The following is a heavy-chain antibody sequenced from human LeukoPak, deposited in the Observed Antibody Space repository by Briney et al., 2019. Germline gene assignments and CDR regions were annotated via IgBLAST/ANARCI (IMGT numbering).Heavy chain of an antibody. CDR1: GGSISSSSYY. D-gene: IGHD2-21*02. V-gene: IGHV4-39*01. CDR3: ASSCGGDCPFDY. Sequence: PSETLSLTCTVSGGSISSSSYYWGWIRQPPGKGLEWIGSIYYSGSTYYNPSLKSRVTISVDTSKNQFSLKLSSVTAADTAVYYCASSCGGDCPFDYWGQGTLVTVSS. J-gene: IGHJ4*02. CDR2: IYYSGST.